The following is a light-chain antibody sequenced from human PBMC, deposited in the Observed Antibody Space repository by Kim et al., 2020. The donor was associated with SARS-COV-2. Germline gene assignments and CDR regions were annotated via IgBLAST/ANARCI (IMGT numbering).Light chain of an antibody. CDR2: QDS. CDR1: KLGDKY. Sequence: SPGKTASITCSGDKLGDKYVCWYQQKPGQSPVVVIYQDSKRPSGIPERFSGSNSGNTATLTISGTQAMDEADYYCQAWDSSTGVVFGGGTQLTVL. J-gene: IGLJ2*01. V-gene: IGLV3-1*01. CDR3: QAWDSSTGVV.